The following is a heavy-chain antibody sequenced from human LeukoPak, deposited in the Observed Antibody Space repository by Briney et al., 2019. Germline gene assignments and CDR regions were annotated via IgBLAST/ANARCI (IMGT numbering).Heavy chain of an antibody. CDR1: GFTFDDYT. CDR3: TKETESQRSFDN. CDR2: FSWDGGSK. J-gene: IGHJ4*02. Sequence: GGSLRLSCAASGFTFDDYTMHWVRQAPGKGLEWVSLFSWDGGSKYYADSVKGRFTNSRDNSKNSLYLQMNSLRTEDTALYYCTKETESQRSFDNWGQGTLVTVSS. D-gene: IGHD5-24*01. V-gene: IGHV3-43*01.